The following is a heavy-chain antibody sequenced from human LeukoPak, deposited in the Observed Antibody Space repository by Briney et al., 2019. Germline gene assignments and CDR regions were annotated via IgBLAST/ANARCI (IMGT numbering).Heavy chain of an antibody. V-gene: IGHV1-2*04. Sequence: ASVTVSCTASGYTFTGYYMHWVRQAPGQGLEWMGWINPNSGGTNYAQKFQGWVTMTRDTSISTAYMELSRLRSDDTAVYYCARSRPKGNWFDPWGQGTLVTVSS. CDR1: GYTFTGYY. D-gene: IGHD2-2*01. CDR3: ARSRPKGNWFDP. CDR2: INPNSGGT. J-gene: IGHJ5*02.